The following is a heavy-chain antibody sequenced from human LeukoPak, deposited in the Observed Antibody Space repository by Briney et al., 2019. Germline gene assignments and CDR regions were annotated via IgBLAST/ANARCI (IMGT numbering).Heavy chain of an antibody. D-gene: IGHD4-17*01. CDR2: ISGSGGST. V-gene: IGHV3-23*01. CDR3: AKDGTVTTGHFDY. J-gene: IGHJ4*02. CDR1: GFTFSSYA. Sequence: GGSLRLSCAASGFTFSSYAMSWVRQAPGKGLEWVSAISGSGGSTYYADSVKGRFTISRENSKNTLYLQMNSLRAEDTAVYYCAKDGTVTTGHFDYWGQGTLVTVSS.